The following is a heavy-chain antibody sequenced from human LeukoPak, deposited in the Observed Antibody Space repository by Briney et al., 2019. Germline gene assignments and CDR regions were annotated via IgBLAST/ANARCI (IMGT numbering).Heavy chain of an antibody. V-gene: IGHV4-4*07. CDR1: GGSISSYY. D-gene: IGHD1-1*01. CDR2: IYTSGST. Sequence: SETLSLTCTVSGGSISSYYWSWIRQPAGKGLEWIGHIYTSGSTNYNPSPKSRVTMSVDTSKNQFSLKLSSVTAADTAVYYCARDNQQLGDSWVYYYFDYWGQGTLVTVSS. CDR3: ARDNQQLGDSWVYYYFDY. J-gene: IGHJ4*02.